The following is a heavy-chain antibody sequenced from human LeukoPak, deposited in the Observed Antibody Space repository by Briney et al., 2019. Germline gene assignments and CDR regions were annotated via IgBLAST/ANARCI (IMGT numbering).Heavy chain of an antibody. Sequence: SETLSLTCTVSGGSISSYYWSWIRQPPGKGLEWIGYIYYSGSTNYNPSLKSRVTISVDTSKNQFSLKLSSVTAADTAVYYCANIWSGYYYYYGMDVWGQGTTVTVSS. CDR2: IYYSGST. D-gene: IGHD3-3*01. CDR1: GGSISSYY. CDR3: ANIWSGYYYYYGMDV. J-gene: IGHJ6*02. V-gene: IGHV4-59*08.